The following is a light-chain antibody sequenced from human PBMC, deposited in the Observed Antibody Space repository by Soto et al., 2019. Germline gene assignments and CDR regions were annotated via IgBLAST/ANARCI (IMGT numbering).Light chain of an antibody. Sequence: ENVLTQSTGTLSLSPGERATVSCRASQSITGSYLAWYQQTPGQAPRLLIYGASSRATGVPDRFSGSGSGTDFTLTISRLEPEDFAVYYCQQYYSIPLTFGGGIKVDIK. J-gene: IGKJ4*01. CDR3: QQYYSIPLT. V-gene: IGKV3-20*01. CDR2: GAS. CDR1: QSITGSY.